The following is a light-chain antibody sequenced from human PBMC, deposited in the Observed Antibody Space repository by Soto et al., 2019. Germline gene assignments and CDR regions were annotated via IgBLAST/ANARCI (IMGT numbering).Light chain of an antibody. V-gene: IGKV3-20*01. CDR2: GAS. CDR1: QSVRSSY. Sequence: EIVLTQSPGTVSLSPGEIATLSFSASQSVRSSYLAWYQQKPGQAPRLLIYGASSRATGIPDRFSGSGSGTDFTLTISRLEPEDFAVYYCQQYGSSPTWTFGQGTKVDIK. J-gene: IGKJ1*01. CDR3: QQYGSSPTWT.